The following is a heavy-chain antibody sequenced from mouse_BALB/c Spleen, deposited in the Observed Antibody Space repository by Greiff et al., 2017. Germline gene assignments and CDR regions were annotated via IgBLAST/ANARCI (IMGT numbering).Heavy chain of an antibody. D-gene: IGHD3-1*01. CDR3: ARDSDYAMDY. J-gene: IGHJ4*01. Sequence: EVQLVESGGGLVKPGGSLKLSCAASGFTFSDYYMYWVRQTPEKRLEWVATISDGGSYTYYPDSVKGRFTISRDNAKNNLYLQMSSLKSEDTAMYYCARDSDYAMDYWGQGTSVTVSS. CDR2: ISDGGSYT. CDR1: GFTFSDYY. V-gene: IGHV5-4*02.